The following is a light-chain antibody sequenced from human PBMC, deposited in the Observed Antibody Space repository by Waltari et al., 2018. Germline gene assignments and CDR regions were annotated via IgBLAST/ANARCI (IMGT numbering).Light chain of an antibody. CDR1: SSNIGTNP. J-gene: IGLJ1*01. CDR3: AAWDDTLNGYV. CDR2: SNN. V-gene: IGLV1-44*01. Sequence: QSVLTQPPSTSGTPGQRVTISCSGGSSNIGTNPVNWYQHLPGTAPKLLIYSNNQRTSGVPGRFSGSKSGTSASLAISGLQSEDEADYYCAAWDDTLNGYVFGTGTKVTVL.